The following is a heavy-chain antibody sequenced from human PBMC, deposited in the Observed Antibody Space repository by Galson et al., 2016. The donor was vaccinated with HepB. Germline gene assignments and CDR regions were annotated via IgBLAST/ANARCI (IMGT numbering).Heavy chain of an antibody. V-gene: IGHV4-34*01. D-gene: IGHD6-13*01. CDR1: GGSFSGYF. Sequence: SETLSLTCGVSGGSFSGYFWSWIRQPPGKGLEWIGEINHDGGTNYDSSLKGRVTISVDTSKNQFSLKLTSVTAADTAVYSCAREGGAAAGTEYFQHWGQGTLVTVSS. J-gene: IGHJ1*01. CDR3: AREGGAAAGTEYFQH. CDR2: INHDGGT.